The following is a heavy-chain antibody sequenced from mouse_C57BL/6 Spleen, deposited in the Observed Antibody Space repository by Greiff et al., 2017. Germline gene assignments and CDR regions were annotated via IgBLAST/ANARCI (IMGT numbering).Heavy chain of an antibody. J-gene: IGHJ2*01. CDR1: GFTFTSYA. V-gene: IGHV5-4*01. CDR2: ISDGGSYT. CDR3: ARGLWDGGYFDY. D-gene: IGHD4-1*01. Sequence: EVQRLESGAGLVKPGASLKLSCAASGFTFTSYAMSWVRQTPGKRLEWVETISDGGSYTYYPDNVKGRFTITRDTAKNNQYLQMSHLTSEDTAMYYCARGLWDGGYFDYWGQGTTLTVSS.